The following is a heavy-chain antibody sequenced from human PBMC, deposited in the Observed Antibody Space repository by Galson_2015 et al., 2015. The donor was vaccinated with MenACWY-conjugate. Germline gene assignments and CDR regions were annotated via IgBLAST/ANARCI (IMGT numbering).Heavy chain of an antibody. CDR2: IDPTDSYT. CDR3: ARRQFKAAAAAFDP. V-gene: IGHV5-10-1*04. CDR1: GYSFTSYW. D-gene: IGHD6-13*01. Sequence: QSGAEVKQPGESLRISCQGSGYSFTSYWISWVRQMPGNGLEWMGRIDPTDSYTNYSPSFQGQVTISVDKSINPAYLQWRSLLASDTGFFFCARRQFKAAAAAFDPWGQGTLVSVSS. J-gene: IGHJ5*02.